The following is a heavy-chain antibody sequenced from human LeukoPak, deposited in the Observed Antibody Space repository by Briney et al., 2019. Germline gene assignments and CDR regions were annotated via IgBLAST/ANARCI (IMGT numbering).Heavy chain of an antibody. CDR1: GFTFSSYA. Sequence: GGSLRLSCAASGFTFSSYAVHWVRQAPGKGLEWVAVISYDGSNKYYADSVKGRFTISRDNSKNTLYLQMNSLRAEDTAVYYCAKDGMYGSGSYYPYNWFDPWGQGTLVTVSS. V-gene: IGHV3-30-3*02. J-gene: IGHJ5*02. CDR2: ISYDGSNK. D-gene: IGHD3-10*01. CDR3: AKDGMYGSGSYYPYNWFDP.